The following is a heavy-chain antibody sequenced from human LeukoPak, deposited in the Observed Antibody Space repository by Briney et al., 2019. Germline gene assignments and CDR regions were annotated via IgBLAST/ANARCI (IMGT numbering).Heavy chain of an antibody. CDR3: AKVVELATLTGDSYTYSYHMDV. CDR2: IYPGDSDT. V-gene: IGHV5-51*01. D-gene: IGHD5-24*01. CDR1: GYSFSTYW. J-gene: IGHJ6*03. Sequence: GESPKISCKGSGYSFSTYWIGWVRQMPGKGLEWMGFIYPGDSDTRYSPSFQGQVTISADKSITTAYLQWSSLKASDTAMYYCAKVVELATLTGDSYTYSYHMDVWGKETAVTVSS.